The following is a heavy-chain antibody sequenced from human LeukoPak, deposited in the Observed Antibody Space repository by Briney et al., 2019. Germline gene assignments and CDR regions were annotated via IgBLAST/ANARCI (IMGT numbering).Heavy chain of an antibody. CDR1: GFTFSDYY. V-gene: IGHV3-11*01. CDR2: ISSSGSTI. D-gene: IGHD3-22*01. J-gene: IGHJ4*02. CDR3: ARDVNYYDSSGYDY. Sequence: GGSLRLSCAASGFTFSDYYMSWIRQAPGKGLEWVSYISSSGSTIYYADSVRGRFTISRDNAKNSLYLQMNSLRAEDTAVYYCARDVNYYDSSGYDYWGQGTLVTVSS.